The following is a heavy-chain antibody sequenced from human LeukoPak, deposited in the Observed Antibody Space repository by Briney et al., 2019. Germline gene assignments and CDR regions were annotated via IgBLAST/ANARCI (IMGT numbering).Heavy chain of an antibody. CDR3: AKDRDYYYRFDY. V-gene: IGHV3-30*18. D-gene: IGHD4-17*01. J-gene: IGHJ4*02. CDR1: GFTFSSYG. Sequence: GGSLRLSCAASGFTFSSYGMHWVRQAPGKGLEWVAVISYAGSNKYYADSVKGRFTISRDNSKNTLYLQMNSLRAEDTAVYYCAKDRDYYYRFDYWGQGTLVTVSS. CDR2: ISYAGSNK.